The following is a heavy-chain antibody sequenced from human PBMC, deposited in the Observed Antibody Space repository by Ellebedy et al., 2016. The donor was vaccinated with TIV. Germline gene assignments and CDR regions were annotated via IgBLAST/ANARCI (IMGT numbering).Heavy chain of an antibody. CDR1: GFTFKSYG. D-gene: IGHD2/OR15-2a*01. CDR2: ISHDGSNK. V-gene: IGHV3-33*05. CDR3: ARSAKDHFYHGLDV. Sequence: GGSLRLSCTASGFTFKSYGMHWVRQAPGKGLEWVAVISHDGSNKYYADSVKGRFTISRDNSKNTLFLLMNGLRGEDTAVYYCARSAKDHFYHGLDVWGQGTTVIVSS. J-gene: IGHJ6*02.